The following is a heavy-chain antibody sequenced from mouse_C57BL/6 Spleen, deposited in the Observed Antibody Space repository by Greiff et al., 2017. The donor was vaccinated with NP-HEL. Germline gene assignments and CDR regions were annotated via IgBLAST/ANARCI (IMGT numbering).Heavy chain of an antibody. D-gene: IGHD1-1*01. Sequence: VQLKESGGGLVKPGGSLKLSCAASGFTFSDYGMHWVRQAPEKGLEWVAYISSGSSTIYYAATVKGRFTISRDNAKNTLFLQMTSLMSEDTAMYYCARGSSPWFAYWGQGTLVTVSA. V-gene: IGHV5-17*01. CDR2: ISSGSSTI. CDR3: ARGSSPWFAY. J-gene: IGHJ3*01. CDR1: GFTFSDYG.